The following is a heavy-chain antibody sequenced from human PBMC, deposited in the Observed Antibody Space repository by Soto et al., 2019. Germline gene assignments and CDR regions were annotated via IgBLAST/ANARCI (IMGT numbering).Heavy chain of an antibody. J-gene: IGHJ4*02. Sequence: SLRLSCAASGFTFSSYEMNWVRQAPGKGLEWVSYISSSGSTIYYADSVKGRFTISRDNAKNSLYLQMNSLRAEDTAVYYCARGAHGGSGYFDYWGQGTLVTVSS. V-gene: IGHV3-48*03. CDR3: ARGAHGGSGYFDY. CDR1: GFTFSSYE. CDR2: ISSSGSTI. D-gene: IGHD2-15*01.